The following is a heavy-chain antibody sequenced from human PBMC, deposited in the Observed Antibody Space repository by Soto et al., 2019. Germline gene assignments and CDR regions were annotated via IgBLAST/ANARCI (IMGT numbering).Heavy chain of an antibody. CDR3: ATGAGGCTNGVCSRTYFDY. J-gene: IGHJ4*02. V-gene: IGHV1-24*01. Sequence: QVQLVQSGAEVKKPGASVKVSCKVSGYTLTELSMHWVRQAPGKGLEWMGGFDPEDGETIYAQKFQGRVTMTEDTSTDTAYMELGSLRSEDTAVYYCATGAGGCTNGVCSRTYFDYWGQGTLVTVSS. CDR1: GYTLTELS. CDR2: FDPEDGET. D-gene: IGHD2-8*01.